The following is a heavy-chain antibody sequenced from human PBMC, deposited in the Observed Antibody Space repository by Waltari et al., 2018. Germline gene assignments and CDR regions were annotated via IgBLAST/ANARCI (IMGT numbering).Heavy chain of an antibody. CDR2: ISYDGHNE. Sequence: QVQLLESGGDVVQPGRSLRLSCAASGFTFSSYGMHWVRQAPGKGPEWVAVISYDGHNEYDADSVKGRFTISRDNSKNTLYLQMSSLTAEDTAVYYCAKPFLGATIMSAFDYWGQGTLVTVSS. V-gene: IGHV3-30*18. CDR1: GFTFSSYG. J-gene: IGHJ4*02. D-gene: IGHD5-12*01. CDR3: AKPFLGATIMSAFDY.